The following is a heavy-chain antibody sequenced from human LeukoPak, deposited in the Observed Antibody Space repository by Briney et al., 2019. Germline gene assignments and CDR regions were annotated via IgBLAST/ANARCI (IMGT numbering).Heavy chain of an antibody. CDR3: ALESKGYGANDY. CDR1: GFTVSSNY. V-gene: IGHV3-53*01. D-gene: IGHD4-23*01. Sequence: GGSLRLSCAASGFTVSSNYMSWVRQAPGKGLEWVSIIYSGGSTFYADSVKGRFTISRDNSKNTLYLQMNSLRAEDTAVYYCALESKGYGANDYWGQGTLVTVSS. CDR2: IYSGGST. J-gene: IGHJ4*02.